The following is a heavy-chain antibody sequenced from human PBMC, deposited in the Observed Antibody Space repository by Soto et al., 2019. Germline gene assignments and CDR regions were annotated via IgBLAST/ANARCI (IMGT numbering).Heavy chain of an antibody. CDR1: GGTFSSYT. CDR3: SRDSERDSSGYYYPFDY. D-gene: IGHD3-22*01. Sequence: GASVKVSCKASGGTFSSYTIGWVRQAPGQGLEWMGRIIPILGIANYAQKFQGRVTITADKSTSTAYMELSSLRSEDTAVYYCSRDSERDSSGYYYPFDYWGQGTLVTVSS. V-gene: IGHV1-69*04. J-gene: IGHJ4*02. CDR2: IIPILGIA.